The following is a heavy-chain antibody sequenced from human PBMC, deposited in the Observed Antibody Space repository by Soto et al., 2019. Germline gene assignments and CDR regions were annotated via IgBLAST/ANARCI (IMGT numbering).Heavy chain of an antibody. CDR3: ARETYGDYVGYFDP. V-gene: IGHV4-39*07. Sequence: SETLSLTCTVSGGSISSSSYYWGWIRQPPGKGLEWIGSIYYSGSTYYNPSLKSRVTISVDTSKNQFSLKVSSVTAADTAVYYCARETYGDYVGYFDPRAQRIPVTVSS. CDR2: IYYSGST. D-gene: IGHD4-17*01. CDR1: GGSISSSSYY. J-gene: IGHJ5*02.